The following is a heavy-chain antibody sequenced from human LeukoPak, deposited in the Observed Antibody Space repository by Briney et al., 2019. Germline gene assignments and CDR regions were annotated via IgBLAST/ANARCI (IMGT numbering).Heavy chain of an antibody. CDR2: IRSKPYGGTT. D-gene: IGHD3-22*01. CDR3: TRGDYYDSGGYYFLFDY. CDR1: GFTFGDYG. J-gene: IGHJ4*02. V-gene: IGHV3-49*04. Sequence: PGWSLRLSCTGSGFTFGDYGMSCVRQAPGKGLEWVGFIRSKPYGGTTEYAASVKGRFTISRDDSESIAYLQMNSLKTEDTAVYYCTRGDYYDSGGYYFLFDYWGQGTLVAVSS.